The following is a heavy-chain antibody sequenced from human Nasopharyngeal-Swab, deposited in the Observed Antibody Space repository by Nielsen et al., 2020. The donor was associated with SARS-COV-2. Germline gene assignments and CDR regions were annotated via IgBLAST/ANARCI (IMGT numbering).Heavy chain of an antibody. Sequence: GESLKISCAASGFTFSSYGMHWVRQAPGKGLEWVSAISGSGGSTYYADSVKGRFTISRDNSKNTLYLQMNSLRAEDTAVYYCAKGQAVGDFDYWGQGTLVTVSS. V-gene: IGHV3-23*01. CDR3: AKGQAVGDFDY. CDR2: ISGSGGST. J-gene: IGHJ4*02. CDR1: GFTFSSYG. D-gene: IGHD4-17*01.